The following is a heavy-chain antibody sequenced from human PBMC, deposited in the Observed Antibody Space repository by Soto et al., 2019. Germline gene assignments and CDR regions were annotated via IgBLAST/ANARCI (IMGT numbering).Heavy chain of an antibody. CDR1: GFTFGNYA. CDR2: ISGIGGRT. CDR3: AKLRAKSHIAVPFDY. J-gene: IGHJ4*02. Sequence: EVHLLDSGGGLAQPGGSLKLSCETSGFTFGNYAMSWVRQAPGQGLEWVAAISGIGGRTYYADTVKGRFTISRDNSKNTLYLQMNSRTAEDTAVYFCAKLRAKSHIAVPFDYWGQGSLVTVSS. D-gene: IGHD2-15*01. V-gene: IGHV3-23*01.